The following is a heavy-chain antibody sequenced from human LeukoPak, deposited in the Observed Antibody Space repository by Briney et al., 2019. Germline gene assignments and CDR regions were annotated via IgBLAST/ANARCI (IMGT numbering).Heavy chain of an antibody. CDR2: IFYSGST. D-gene: IGHD3-16*01. J-gene: IGHJ4*02. CDR3: AREGGGGLFDY. V-gene: IGHV4-39*07. CDR1: SGSISTSNYY. Sequence: SETLSLTCTVSSGSISTSNYYWGWVRQPPGKALEWIGNIFYSGSTYYSPSLKSRVTISLDTSRNQFSLKLSSVTAADTAVYFCAREGGGGLFDYWGQGTLVTVSS.